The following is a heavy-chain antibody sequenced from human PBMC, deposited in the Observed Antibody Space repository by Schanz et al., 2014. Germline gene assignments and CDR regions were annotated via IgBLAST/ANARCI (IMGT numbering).Heavy chain of an antibody. Sequence: VQLVDSGGGLVKPGGSLRLSCAASGFGFSSYSMNWVRQAPGKGLEWVSYISSSSSTRYYADSVKGRFTISRDNAKNTVYIQMNSLRAEDTAVYYCARGGPAYYFDDWGQGTLVTVSS. V-gene: IGHV3-48*01. CDR2: ISSSSSTR. J-gene: IGHJ4*02. CDR1: GFGFSSYS. CDR3: ARGGPAYYFDD.